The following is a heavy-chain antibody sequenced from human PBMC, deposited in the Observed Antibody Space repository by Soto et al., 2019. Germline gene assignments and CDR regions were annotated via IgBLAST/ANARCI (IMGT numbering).Heavy chain of an antibody. J-gene: IGHJ4*02. CDR3: APLDMVTTSY. Sequence: EVQLVESGGGLVKPGGSLRLSCAASVFTFSSYSMNWVRQAPGKGLEWVSSISSSSSYIYYADSVKGRFTISRDNAKNSLYLQMNSLRAEDTAVYYCAPLDMVTTSYWGQGTLVTVSS. CDR1: VFTFSSYS. CDR2: ISSSSSYI. V-gene: IGHV3-21*01. D-gene: IGHD2-21*02.